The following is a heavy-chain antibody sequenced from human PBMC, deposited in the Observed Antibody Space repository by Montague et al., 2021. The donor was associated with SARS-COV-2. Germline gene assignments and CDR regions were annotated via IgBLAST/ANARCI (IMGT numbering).Heavy chain of an antibody. D-gene: IGHD3-22*01. CDR2: IYYSGST. Sequence: TLSLTCTVSGGSISSGGYYWSWIRQLPGKGLEWIGYIYYSGSTYYNPSLKSRVTISVDTSKNQFSLKLSSVTAADTAVYYCARVQGITMIVVVIGAFDIWGQGTMVTVSS. CDR1: GGSISSGGYY. CDR3: ARVQGITMIVVVIGAFDI. V-gene: IGHV4-31*03. J-gene: IGHJ3*02.